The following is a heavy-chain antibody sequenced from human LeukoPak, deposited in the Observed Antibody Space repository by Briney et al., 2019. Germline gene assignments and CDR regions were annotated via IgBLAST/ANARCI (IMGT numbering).Heavy chain of an antibody. CDR3: ARERAAAGTVAGY. J-gene: IGHJ4*02. V-gene: IGHV4-34*01. Sequence: SETLSLTCAVYGGSFSGYYWSWIRQPPGKGLEWIGEINHSGSTNYNPSLKSRVTISVDTSKNQFSLKLSSVTAADTAVYYCARERAAAGTVAGYWGQGTLVTVSS. D-gene: IGHD6-13*01. CDR2: INHSGST. CDR1: GGSFSGYY.